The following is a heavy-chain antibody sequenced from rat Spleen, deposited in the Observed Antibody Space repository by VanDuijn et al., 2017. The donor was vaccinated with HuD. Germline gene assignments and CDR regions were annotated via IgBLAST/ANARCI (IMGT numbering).Heavy chain of an antibody. J-gene: IGHJ2*01. D-gene: IGHD1-9*01. CDR2: ISYDGSST. CDR3: ARRHYGYTDYFDY. Sequence: EVQLVESDGGLVQPGRSLKLSCAASGFTFSDYYMAWVRQAPTKGLEWVATISYDGSSTYYRDSVKGRFTISRDDAKSTLSRKMDSLRSEDTATYYCARRHYGYTDYFDYWGQGVMVTVSS. CDR1: GFTFSDYY. V-gene: IGHV5-29*01.